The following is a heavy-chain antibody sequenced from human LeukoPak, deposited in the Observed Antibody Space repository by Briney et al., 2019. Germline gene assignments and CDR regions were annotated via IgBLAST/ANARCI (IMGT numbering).Heavy chain of an antibody. CDR3: ARQGDVDTAMGPFDY. CDR2: IYPGDSDT. CDR1: GYNFTNYW. D-gene: IGHD5-18*01. Sequence: GESLKISCKGSGYNFTNYWIGWVRQMPGKGPEWVGIIYPGDSDTRYSPSFQGQVTISADKSISTAYLQWSSLKASDTAMYYCARQGDVDTAMGPFDYWGQGTLVTVSS. J-gene: IGHJ4*02. V-gene: IGHV5-51*01.